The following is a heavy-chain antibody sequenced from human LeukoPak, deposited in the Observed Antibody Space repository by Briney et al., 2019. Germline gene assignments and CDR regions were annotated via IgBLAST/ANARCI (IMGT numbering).Heavy chain of an antibody. CDR1: GGSFSGHY. J-gene: IGHJ3*02. CDR2: INHSGST. CDR3: ARVGSPDAFDI. V-gene: IGHV4-34*01. D-gene: IGHD3-10*01. Sequence: SETLSLTCAVYGGSFSGHYWSWIRQPPGKGLEWIGEINHSGSTNYNPSLKSRVTISVDTSKNQFSLKLSSVTAADTAVYYCARVGSPDAFDIWGQGTMVTVSS.